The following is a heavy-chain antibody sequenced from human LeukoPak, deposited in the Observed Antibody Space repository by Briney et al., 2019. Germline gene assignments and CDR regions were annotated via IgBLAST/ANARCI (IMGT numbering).Heavy chain of an antibody. V-gene: IGHV4-34*01. CDR3: ARHGNYYGSGSYY. CDR2: INYSGST. CDR1: GGSFSGYY. Sequence: SETLSLTCAVYGGSFSGYYWSWIRQPPGKGLEWIGEINYSGSTNYNPSLKSRVTISVDTSKNQFSLKLSSVTAADTAVYYCARHGNYYGSGSYYWGQGTLVTVSS. J-gene: IGHJ4*02. D-gene: IGHD3-10*01.